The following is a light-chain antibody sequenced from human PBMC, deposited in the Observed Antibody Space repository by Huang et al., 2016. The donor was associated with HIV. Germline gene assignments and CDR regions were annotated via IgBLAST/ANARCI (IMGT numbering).Light chain of an antibody. CDR2: KSS. Sequence: DIQMTQSPSTLSASVGDRVTITCRASQSISYWLAWYQQKPGKVPNLLIYKSSSLQSGVPSRFSGSGSGTEFTLTISSLQPDDFASYYCQQYHSYSWTFGQGTKVEIK. CDR3: QQYHSYSWT. CDR1: QSISYW. J-gene: IGKJ1*01. V-gene: IGKV1-5*03.